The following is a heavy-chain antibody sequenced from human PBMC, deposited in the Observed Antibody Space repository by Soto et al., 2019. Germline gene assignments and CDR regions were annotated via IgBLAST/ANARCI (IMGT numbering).Heavy chain of an antibody. Sequence: GGSLRLSCAASGFTFSSHGMQWVRQAPGKGLEWVAAVSFDGSKKYYADSVKGRFSSSRDNAKDTLYLQMSSPREEDTAVYYCAKDLQRLGDYVDSFDVWAPGTMVTV. CDR2: VSFDGSKK. D-gene: IGHD4-17*01. J-gene: IGHJ3*01. CDR1: GFTFSSHG. CDR3: AKDLQRLGDYVDSFDV. V-gene: IGHV3-30*18.